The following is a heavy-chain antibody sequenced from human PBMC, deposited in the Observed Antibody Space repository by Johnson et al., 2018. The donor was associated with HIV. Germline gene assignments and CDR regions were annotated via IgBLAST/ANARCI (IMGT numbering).Heavy chain of an antibody. J-gene: IGHJ3*02. D-gene: IGHD4-17*01. Sequence: QVQLVESGRGVVQPGRSLRLSCAASGFTFSSYAMHWVRQAPGKGLVWLADISSDGSHKYYAASVKGRFTISRDNSKNTLYLQMNSLRAEDTAVYYCAQEGPLTVTTVMDAFDIWGQGTMVTVSS. CDR3: AQEGPLTVTTVMDAFDI. CDR1: GFTFSSYA. V-gene: IGHV3-30*04. CDR2: ISSDGSHK.